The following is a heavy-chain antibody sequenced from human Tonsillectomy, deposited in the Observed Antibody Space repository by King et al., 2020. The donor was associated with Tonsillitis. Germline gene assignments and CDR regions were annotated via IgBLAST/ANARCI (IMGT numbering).Heavy chain of an antibody. V-gene: IGHV4-59*01. CDR1: GGSMSAYY. D-gene: IGHD3-10*01. CDR2: IYYRGTT. Sequence: QLQESGPGLVKPSETLSLTCTVSGGSMSAYYWSWIRQPPGKPLEWIGYIYYRGTTKYNASLKGRVTISADTSENQFSLKLTSVPAADTAVYYCARDYGSGTYYKRPLTYWGQGTLVTVSS. CDR3: ARDYGSGTYYKRPLTY. J-gene: IGHJ4*02.